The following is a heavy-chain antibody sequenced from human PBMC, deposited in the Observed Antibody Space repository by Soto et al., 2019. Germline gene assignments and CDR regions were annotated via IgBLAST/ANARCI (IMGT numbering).Heavy chain of an antibody. CDR2: IYATGTT. CDR3: VRDGTKTLRDWFDP. CDR1: SASISGFY. Sequence: SETLSLTCTVSSASISGFYRSWIRKSAGKGLEWIGRIYATGTTDYNPSLKSRVMMSVDTSKKQFSLKLRSVTAADTAVYYCVRDGTKTLRDWFDPWGQGISVTVS. V-gene: IGHV4-4*07. J-gene: IGHJ5*02. D-gene: IGHD1-1*01.